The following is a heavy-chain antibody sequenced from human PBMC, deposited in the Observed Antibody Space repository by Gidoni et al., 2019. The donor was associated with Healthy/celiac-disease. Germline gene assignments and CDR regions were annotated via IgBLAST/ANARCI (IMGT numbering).Heavy chain of an antibody. CDR1: GHTFTSYA. V-gene: IGHV1-3*01. D-gene: IGHD3-10*01. J-gene: IGHJ5*02. CDR2: INAGNGNT. CDR3: AREGITMVRGVIMGWFDP. Sequence: QVQLVQSGAEVKKPGASVQVSCKASGHTFTSYAMHWVRQAPGQRLEWMGWINAGNGNTKYSQKFQGRVTITRDTSASTAYMELSSLRSEDTAVYYCAREGITMVRGVIMGWFDPWGQGTLVTVSS.